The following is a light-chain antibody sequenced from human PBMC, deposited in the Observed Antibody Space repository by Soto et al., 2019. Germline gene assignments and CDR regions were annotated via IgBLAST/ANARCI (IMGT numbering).Light chain of an antibody. CDR1: SSDVGGYNY. J-gene: IGLJ2*01. CDR3: SSFTTSTVVV. CDR2: EVS. Sequence: QSALTQPASVSGSPGQSITISCTGTSSDVGGYNYVSWYQQHPGKAPKLMIYEVSNRPSGVSNRFSGSKSGNTASLTISGLQTDDEASYFCSSFTTSTVVVFGGGTKLTVL. V-gene: IGLV2-14*01.